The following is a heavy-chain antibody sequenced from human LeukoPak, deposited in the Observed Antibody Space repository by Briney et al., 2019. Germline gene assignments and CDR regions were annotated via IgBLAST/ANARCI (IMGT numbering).Heavy chain of an antibody. J-gene: IGHJ4*02. Sequence: GGSLRLSCAASGFTFSSYGMHWVRQAPGKGLGWVVFIRYDGSNKYYADSVKGRFTISRDNSKNTLYLQMNSLRAEDTAVYYCARLSEMFRGPQVIYYFDYWGQGTLVTVSS. CDR2: IRYDGSNK. CDR3: ARLSEMFRGPQVIYYFDY. CDR1: GFTFSSYG. V-gene: IGHV3-30*02. D-gene: IGHD3-10*01.